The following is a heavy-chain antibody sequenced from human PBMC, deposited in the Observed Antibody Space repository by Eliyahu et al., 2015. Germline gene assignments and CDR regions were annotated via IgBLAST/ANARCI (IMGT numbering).Heavy chain of an antibody. V-gene: IGHV4-61*02. D-gene: IGHD6-19*01. CDR3: ARDADYNSGWYVIAFDI. Sequence: QVQLQESGPGLVKPSQTLSLXCTVSGDSISSDSYXWSWIRQPAGKGLEWIGRIYTSGSTNYNPSLKSRVTISIDTSKNQFSLKLTSVTAADTAVYYCARDADYNSGWYVIAFDIWGQGTMVTVSS. J-gene: IGHJ3*02. CDR1: GDSISSDSYX. CDR2: IYTSGST.